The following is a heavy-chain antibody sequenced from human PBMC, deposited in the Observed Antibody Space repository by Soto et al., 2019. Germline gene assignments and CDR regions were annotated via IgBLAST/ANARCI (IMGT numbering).Heavy chain of an antibody. V-gene: IGHV1-69*06. J-gene: IGHJ5*02. CDR2: IIPIFGTA. CDR3: ARGDYDILTGSRLGFEP. Sequence: SVKVSCKACGCTFSSYAISWVRQAPGQGLEWMGGIIPIFGTANYAQKFQGRVTITADKSTSTAYMELSSLRSEDTAVYYCARGDYDILTGSRLGFEPWGQGTLVTVSS. D-gene: IGHD3-9*01. CDR1: GCTFSSYA.